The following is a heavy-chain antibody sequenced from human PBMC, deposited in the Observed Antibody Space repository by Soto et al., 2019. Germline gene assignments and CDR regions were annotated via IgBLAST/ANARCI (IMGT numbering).Heavy chain of an antibody. CDR1: HFSVTDNKY. CDR3: AGDSRSWGDGGCCIMGDAFGV. J-gene: IGHJ3*01. Sequence: QVQLQESGPGLVKPSGTLSLTCTVSHFSVTDNKYWSWVRQSPGKPPEWIGEMYHSEITYYNPSLSSRVSMSMDKSKKQISLILTSVTAADAVVYYCAGDSRSWGDGGCCIMGDAFGVWGQGTLVTVSS. CDR2: MYHSEIT. V-gene: IGHV4-4*02. D-gene: IGHD2-15*01.